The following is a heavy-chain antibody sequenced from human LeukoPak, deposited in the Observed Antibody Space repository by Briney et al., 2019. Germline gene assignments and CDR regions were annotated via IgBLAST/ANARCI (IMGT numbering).Heavy chain of an antibody. CDR1: GFTFDDYA. D-gene: IGHD3-22*01. CDR3: AKGEGEYYYDSSGYPGGY. J-gene: IGHJ4*02. CDR2: ISWNSGSI. Sequence: GGSLRPSCAASGFTFDDYAMHWVRQAPGKGLEWVSGISWNSGSIGYADSVKGRFTISRDNAKNSLYLQMNSLRAEDTALYYCAKGEGEYYYDSSGYPGGYWGQGTLVTVSS. V-gene: IGHV3-9*01.